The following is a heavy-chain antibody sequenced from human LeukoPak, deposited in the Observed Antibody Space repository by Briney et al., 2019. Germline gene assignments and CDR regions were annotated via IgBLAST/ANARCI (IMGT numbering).Heavy chain of an antibody. CDR3: ARGRDYYDTSAGY. J-gene: IGHJ4*02. Sequence: SETLSLTCTVSGGSVSSGSYYWSWIRQPPGKGLEWIAFIYYSGSANYSPSLKSRVTISVDTSKNQFSLKLSSVTTADTAVYYCARGRDYYDTSAGYWGQGTLVTVSS. CDR2: IYYSGSA. D-gene: IGHD3-22*01. CDR1: GGSVSSGSYY. V-gene: IGHV4-61*01.